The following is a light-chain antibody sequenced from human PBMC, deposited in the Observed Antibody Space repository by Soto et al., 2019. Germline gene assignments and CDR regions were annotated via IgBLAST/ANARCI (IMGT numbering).Light chain of an antibody. CDR3: QQYLITPWT. Sequence: EIVMTQSPATLSVSPGERATLSCRASQSVSSNLAWYQQKPGQAPRLLIYGASTRATGIPARFSGSGSGTDFTLTIGRLEPEDFAVYYCQQYLITPWTFGQGAKVDNK. CDR1: QSVSSN. CDR2: GAS. V-gene: IGKV3-15*01. J-gene: IGKJ1*01.